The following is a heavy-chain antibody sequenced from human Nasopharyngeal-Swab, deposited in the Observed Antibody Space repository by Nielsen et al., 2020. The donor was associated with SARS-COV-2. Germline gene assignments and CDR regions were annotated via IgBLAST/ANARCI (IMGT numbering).Heavy chain of an antibody. CDR2: IWYDGSNK. J-gene: IGHJ4*02. CDR1: GFTFSSYW. Sequence: GESLKISCAASGFTFSSYWMHWVRQAPGKGLEWVAVIWYDGSNKYYADSVKGRFTISRDNSKNTLYLQMNSLRAEDTAVYYCARDRDLSLPDYWGQGTLVTVSS. CDR3: ARDRDLSLPDY. V-gene: IGHV3-33*08.